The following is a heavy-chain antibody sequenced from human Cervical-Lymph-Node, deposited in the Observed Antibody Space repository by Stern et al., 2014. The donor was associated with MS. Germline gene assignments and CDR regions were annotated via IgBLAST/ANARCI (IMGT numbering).Heavy chain of an antibody. V-gene: IGHV1-18*01. CDR2: ISPYNGNT. Sequence: VQLEESGAEVKKPGASVNVSCKTSGYTFTYYAISWIRQAPGQRLEWVGWISPYNGNTNFVQKLQGRVAMTTDTSTSTAYMELRSLRSDDTAVYYCARDDDYTRRAIDYWGQGTLVTVSS. CDR1: GYTFTYYA. D-gene: IGHD4-11*01. J-gene: IGHJ4*02. CDR3: ARDDDYTRRAIDY.